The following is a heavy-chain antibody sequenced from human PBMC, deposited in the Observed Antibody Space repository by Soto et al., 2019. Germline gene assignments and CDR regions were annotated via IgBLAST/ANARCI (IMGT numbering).Heavy chain of an antibody. CDR2: IIPIFGTA. D-gene: IGHD6-13*01. J-gene: IGHJ4*02. V-gene: IGHV1-69*13. CDR1: GGTFSSYA. CDR3: ARSGYSSSWFPHFDY. Sequence: SVKVSCKASGGTFSSYAISWVRQAPGQGLEWMGGIIPIFGTANYAQKFQGRVTITADESTSTAYMELSSLRSEDTAVYYCARSGYSSSWFPHFDYWGQGTLVTVS.